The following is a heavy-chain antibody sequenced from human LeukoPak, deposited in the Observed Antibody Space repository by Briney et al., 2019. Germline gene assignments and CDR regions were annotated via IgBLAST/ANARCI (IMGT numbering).Heavy chain of an antibody. V-gene: IGHV3-23*01. CDR3: AKGGKWHVTPFDY. D-gene: IGHD3-16*01. Sequence: GGSLRLSCAASGFTFTSYSMNWVRQAPGKGLEWVSTISGGGGSTYYADFVKGRFTISRDNSRNTLYLQVNSLRAEDTAVYYCAKGGKWHVTPFDYWGQGTLVTVSS. J-gene: IGHJ4*02. CDR2: ISGGGGST. CDR1: GFTFTSYS.